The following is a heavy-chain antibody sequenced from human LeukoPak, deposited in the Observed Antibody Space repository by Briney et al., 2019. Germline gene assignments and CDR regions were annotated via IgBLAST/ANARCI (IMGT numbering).Heavy chain of an antibody. J-gene: IGHJ4*02. Sequence: GGSLRLSCAASGFAFTNYDMHWVRQAPGKGLEWVSVIYSGGSTYYADSVKGRFTISRDNSKNTLYLQMNSLRAEDTAVYYCAKEVMVRGSPVFDYWGQGTLVTVSS. D-gene: IGHD3-10*01. V-gene: IGHV3-NL1*01. CDR2: IYSGGST. CDR3: AKEVMVRGSPVFDY. CDR1: GFAFTNYD.